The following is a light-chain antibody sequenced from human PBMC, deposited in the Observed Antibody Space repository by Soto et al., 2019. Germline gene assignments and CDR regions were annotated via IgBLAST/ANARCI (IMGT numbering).Light chain of an antibody. J-gene: IGKJ4*01. CDR3: QQYTNWPLT. CDR2: GAS. V-gene: IGKV3-15*01. Sequence: EIVMTQSPATLSVSPGGRATLSCRASQSVSSNLAWYQQKPGQAPRLLVYGASTRATGIQAGFSGSGSGTEFTLTISSLQSEDFAVYYCQQYTNWPLTFGGGAKVEIK. CDR1: QSVSSN.